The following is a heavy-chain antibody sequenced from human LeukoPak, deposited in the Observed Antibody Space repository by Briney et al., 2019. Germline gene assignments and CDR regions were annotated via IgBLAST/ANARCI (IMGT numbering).Heavy chain of an antibody. D-gene: IGHD1-26*01. CDR3: TTDPWEPQGH. CDR1: AFTFSSYV. J-gene: IGHJ1*01. Sequence: GGSLRLSCVASAFTFSSYVMSWVRQAPGKGLEWVGRIKSNIDGGTTDYAAPVKGRFTISRDDSKNTLYLQMNSLKTEDTAFYYCTTDPWEPQGHWAQGTLVTVSS. CDR2: IKSNIDGGTT. V-gene: IGHV3-15*01.